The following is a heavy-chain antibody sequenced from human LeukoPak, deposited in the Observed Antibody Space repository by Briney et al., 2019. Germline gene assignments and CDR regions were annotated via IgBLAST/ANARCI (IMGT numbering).Heavy chain of an antibody. Sequence: SVKVSCKASGGTFSSYAISWVRQAPGQGLEWMGGIIPIFGTASYAQKFQGRVTITADESTSTAYMELSSLRSEDTAVYYCARGRHYGSGSYLYYWGQGTLVTVSS. V-gene: IGHV1-69*13. CDR1: GGTFSSYA. D-gene: IGHD3-10*01. CDR3: ARGRHYGSGSYLYY. J-gene: IGHJ4*02. CDR2: IIPIFGTA.